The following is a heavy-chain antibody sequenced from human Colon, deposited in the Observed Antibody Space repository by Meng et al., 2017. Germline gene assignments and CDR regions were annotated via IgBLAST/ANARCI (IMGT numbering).Heavy chain of an antibody. CDR3: ARDRNYSFDS. V-gene: IGHV4-59*01. CDR1: AGSLTNDY. J-gene: IGHJ4*02. CDR2: IYFTGGA. Sequence: QVQLQESGPGLVKPSETLSLTCSVSAGSLTNDYWNWFRQPPGKGLEWIGYIYFTGGANYNPSLKSRVSMSVDMSKSQFSLKLTSVTAADTAVYYCARDRNYSFDSWGQGTLVTVSS.